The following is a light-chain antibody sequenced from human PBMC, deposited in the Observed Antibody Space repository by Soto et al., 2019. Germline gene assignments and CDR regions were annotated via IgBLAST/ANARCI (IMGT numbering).Light chain of an antibody. V-gene: IGKV2-28*01. J-gene: IGKJ5*01. CDR1: QSLLHSNGYNY. CDR2: LGS. Sequence: DIVMTQSPLSLPVTPGEPASISCRSSQSLLHSNGYNYLDWYLQKPGQSPHLLIYLGSNRASGVPNRFSGSESGTDFTLKISRVEAEDVGFYYCMQALQTPVTFGQGTRLEIK. CDR3: MQALQTPVT.